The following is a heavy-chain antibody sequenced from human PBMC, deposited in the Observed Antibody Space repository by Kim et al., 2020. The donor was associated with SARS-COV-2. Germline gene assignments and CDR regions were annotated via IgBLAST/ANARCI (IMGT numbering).Heavy chain of an antibody. CDR3: VRDSGVYTNYAAY. CDR2: IKQDGSKK. V-gene: IGHV3-7*01. CDR1: GFPFSRCW. Sequence: GGSLRLSCAVSGFPFSRCWMSWVRLVPGKGPEWVANIKQDGSKKEYVDSVEGRFTISRDNAKNSLYLQMNSLRAEDTAVYYCVRDSGVYTNYAAYWGQGTLGSVS. D-gene: IGHD4-4*01. J-gene: IGHJ4*02.